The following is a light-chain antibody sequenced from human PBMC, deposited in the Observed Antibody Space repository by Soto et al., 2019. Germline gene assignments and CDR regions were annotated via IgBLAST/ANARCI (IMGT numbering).Light chain of an antibody. CDR2: GAS. CDR3: QQYGSPPLT. Sequence: EIVLTQSPGTLSLSPGERATLSCRASQSVSSSYLAWYQQKPGQAPRLLIYGASSRATGIPDRFSGSGSGTDFTLTISRLEPEDFAVYFCQQYGSPPLTFGQGTKVES. V-gene: IGKV3-20*01. J-gene: IGKJ1*01. CDR1: QSVSSSY.